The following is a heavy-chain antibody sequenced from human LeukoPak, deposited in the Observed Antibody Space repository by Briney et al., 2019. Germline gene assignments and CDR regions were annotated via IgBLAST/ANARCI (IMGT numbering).Heavy chain of an antibody. Sequence: SVKVSCKASGGTFSNYAISWVRQAPGQGLEWMGRIIPIFGTANYAQKFQGRVTITTDESTSTAYMELSSLRSEDTAVYYCARGYSGYDWRYYFDYWGQGTLVTVSS. V-gene: IGHV1-69*05. CDR1: GGTFSNYA. J-gene: IGHJ4*02. D-gene: IGHD5-12*01. CDR2: IIPIFGTA. CDR3: ARGYSGYDWRYYFDY.